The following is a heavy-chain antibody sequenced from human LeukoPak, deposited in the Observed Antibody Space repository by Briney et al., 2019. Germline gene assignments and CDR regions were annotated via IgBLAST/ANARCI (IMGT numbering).Heavy chain of an antibody. CDR1: GFTFSSYS. J-gene: IGHJ3*02. V-gene: IGHV3-21*01. CDR3: AREISYGDYPSGDAFDN. D-gene: IGHD4-17*01. CDR2: ISNSSSYI. Sequence: TGGSLRLSCAASGFTFSSYSMNWVRQAPGKGLEWVSSISNSSSYIYYADSVKGRFTISRDNAKNSLYLQMNSLRAEDTAVYFCAREISYGDYPSGDAFDNWGQGAMVTVSS.